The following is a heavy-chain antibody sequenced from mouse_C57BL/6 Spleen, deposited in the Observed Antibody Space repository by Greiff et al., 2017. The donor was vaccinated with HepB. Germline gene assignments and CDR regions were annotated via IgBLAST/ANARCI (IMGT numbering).Heavy chain of an antibody. J-gene: IGHJ2*01. CDR1: GFTFSSYA. Sequence: EVKLVESGGGLVKPGGSLKLSCAASGFTFSSYAMSWVRQTPEKRLEWVATISDGGSYTYYPDNVKGRFTISRDNAKNNLYLQMSHLKSEDTAMYHCARDGNYYGSRFDYWGQGTTLTVSS. CDR2: ISDGGSYT. V-gene: IGHV5-4*01. D-gene: IGHD1-1*01. CDR3: ARDGNYYGSRFDY.